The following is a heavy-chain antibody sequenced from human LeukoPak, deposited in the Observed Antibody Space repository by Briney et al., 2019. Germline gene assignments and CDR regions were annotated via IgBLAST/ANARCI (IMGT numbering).Heavy chain of an antibody. CDR3: ARVGAYCGGDCYSPFDY. J-gene: IGHJ4*02. V-gene: IGHV1-69*13. D-gene: IGHD2-21*02. CDR2: IIPIFGTA. Sequence: SVKVSCKASGGTFSSYAISWVRQAPGQGLEWMGGIIPIFGTANYARKFQGRVTITADESTSTAYMELSSLRSEDTAVYYCARVGAYCGGDCYSPFDYWGQGTLVTVSS. CDR1: GGTFSSYA.